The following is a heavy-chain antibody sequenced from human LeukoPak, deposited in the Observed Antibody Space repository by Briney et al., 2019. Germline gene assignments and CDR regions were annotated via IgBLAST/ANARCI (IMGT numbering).Heavy chain of an antibody. V-gene: IGHV3-33*01. J-gene: IGHJ4*02. D-gene: IGHD1-26*01. CDR1: GFTFSSKG. CDR2: IWSDGIRK. CDR3: ATVRGLGALDS. Sequence: GGSLRLSCAASGFTFSSKGMHWVRQAPGKGLGWVAVIWSDGIRKYYGDSVKGRFAISRDVSRNTLYLQMNSLRVEDTAIYYCATVRGLGALDSWGQGTLVTVSS.